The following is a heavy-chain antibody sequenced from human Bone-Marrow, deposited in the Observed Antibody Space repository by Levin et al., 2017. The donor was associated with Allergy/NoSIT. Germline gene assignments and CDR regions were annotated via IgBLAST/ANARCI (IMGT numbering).Heavy chain of an antibody. CDR3: AKEIFGSPTPHDAFDI. J-gene: IGHJ3*02. V-gene: IGHV3-30*18. CDR1: GFTFSSYG. Sequence: GASVKVSCAASGFTFSSYGIHWVRQAPGKGLEWVAVISYDGRTKYYADSVKDRFTISRDNSKNTLYLQMNNLRAEDTAVYYCAKEIFGSPTPHDAFDIWGQGTMVTVSS. CDR2: ISYDGRTK. D-gene: IGHD1-26*01.